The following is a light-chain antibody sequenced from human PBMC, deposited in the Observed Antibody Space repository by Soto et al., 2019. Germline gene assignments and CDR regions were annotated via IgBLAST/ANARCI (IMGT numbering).Light chain of an antibody. CDR1: QSISSY. V-gene: IGKV1-39*01. CDR2: AAS. CDR3: QQSYSTPWT. J-gene: IGKJ1*01. Sequence: DIQMTQSPSSLSASVGDRVTITCRASQSISSYLNWYQQKPGKAPKFLIHAASSLQSGVPSRFSGSGSGTDFTLTISSLQPEDFATYYCQQSYSTPWTFGQGTKVEIK.